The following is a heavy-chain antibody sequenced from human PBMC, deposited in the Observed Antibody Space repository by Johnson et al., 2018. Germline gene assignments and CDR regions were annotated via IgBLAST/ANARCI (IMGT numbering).Heavy chain of an antibody. V-gene: IGHV4-34*01. CDR2: INYSAST. D-gene: IGHD1-26*01. CDR3: ARAPLGATRTQYFQH. CDR1: GGSFSDYY. J-gene: IGHJ1*01. Sequence: QVQLQQWGAGLLKPSETLSLTCAVYGGSFSDYYWSWIRQPPGKGLEWIGEINYSASTNYNPSLKSRVTLSVDTSKNQFSLTLSSVSAADTAVYYCARAPLGATRTQYFQHWGQGTLVIVSS.